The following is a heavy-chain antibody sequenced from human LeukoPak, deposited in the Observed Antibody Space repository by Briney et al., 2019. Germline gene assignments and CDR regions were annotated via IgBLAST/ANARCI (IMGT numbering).Heavy chain of an antibody. D-gene: IGHD6-13*01. CDR1: GFTFSSYG. J-gene: IGHJ4*02. Sequence: GGSLRLSCAASGFTFSSYGMHWVRQAPGKGLEWVAFIRYDGSNKYYADTVKGRFTFPRDNSKNTLYLQMNSLRAEDTAVYYCAKGSDSYIAAPVFDYWGQGTLVTVSS. V-gene: IGHV3-30*02. CDR2: IRYDGSNK. CDR3: AKGSDSYIAAPVFDY.